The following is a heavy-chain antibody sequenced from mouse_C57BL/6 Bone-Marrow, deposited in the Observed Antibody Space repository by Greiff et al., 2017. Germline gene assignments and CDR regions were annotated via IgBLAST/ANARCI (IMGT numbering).Heavy chain of an antibody. V-gene: IGHV1-39*01. CDR2: INPDYGTT. CDR3: ARGCDYDNAMDY. J-gene: IGHJ4*01. CDR1: GYSFSDYN. D-gene: IGHD2-4*01. Sequence: VQLQQSGPELVKPGASVKISCKASGYSFSDYNMNWVKQSNGKRLEWIGVINPDYGTTSYNEKFKGKATLTGDQSTSTAYMQLNSLTSEDSAVYYCARGCDYDNAMDYWGQGTSVTVSS.